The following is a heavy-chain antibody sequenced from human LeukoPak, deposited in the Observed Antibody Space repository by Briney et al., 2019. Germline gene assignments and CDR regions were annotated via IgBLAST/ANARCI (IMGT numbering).Heavy chain of an antibody. J-gene: IGHJ5*02. CDR2: INHSGST. D-gene: IGHD6-6*01. CDR3: ARAGRFIAALRWFDP. V-gene: IGHV4-34*01. CDR1: GGSFSGYY. Sequence: SETLSLTCAVYGGSFSGYYWSWIRQPPGKGLEWIGEINHSGSTNYNPSLESRVTISVDTSKNQFSLKLSSVTAADTAVYYCARAGRFIAALRWFDPWGQGTLVTVSS.